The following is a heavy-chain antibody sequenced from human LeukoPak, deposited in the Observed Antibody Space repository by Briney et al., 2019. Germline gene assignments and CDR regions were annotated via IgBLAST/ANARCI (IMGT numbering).Heavy chain of an antibody. CDR1: GFTFNTSS. V-gene: IGHV1-58*02. D-gene: IGHD1-1*01. Sequence: SVKVSCKASGFTFNTSSMQWVRQARGQRLEWIGWIVVGSGNTNYAQKFQERVTITRDMSTSTAYMELSSLRSEDTAIYYCAAGSQLLPDDWGQGTLVTVSS. J-gene: IGHJ4*02. CDR3: AAGSQLLPDD. CDR2: IVVGSGNT.